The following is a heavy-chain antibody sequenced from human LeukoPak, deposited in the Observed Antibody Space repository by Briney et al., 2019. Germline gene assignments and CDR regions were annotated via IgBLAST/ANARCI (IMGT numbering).Heavy chain of an antibody. J-gene: IGHJ2*01. V-gene: IGHV3-21*01. CDR3: ARDLDGDYGWHFDL. Sequence: GGSLRLSCAASGFTFSSFSMNWVRQAPGQGLDWVSSSSSSSNYIYYADSVRARFTISRDNAKNSLSLQMNSLRVEDTAVYYCARDLDGDYGWHFDLWGRGNLVTVSS. CDR1: GFTFSSFS. CDR2: SSSSSNYI. D-gene: IGHD4-17*01.